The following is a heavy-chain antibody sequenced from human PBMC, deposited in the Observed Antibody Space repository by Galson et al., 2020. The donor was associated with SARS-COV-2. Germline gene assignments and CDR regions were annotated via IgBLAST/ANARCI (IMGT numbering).Heavy chain of an antibody. CDR1: GFTFSSYW. CDR2: INGDGSST. D-gene: IGHD3-10*01. Sequence: GGSLRLSCAASGFTFSSYWMHWVRQAPGKGLVWVSRINGDGSSTSYADSVKGRFTISRDNAKNTLYLQMNSLRAEDTAVYYCASAYYSGPYYFDYWGQGTVVTVSS. V-gene: IGHV3-74*01. J-gene: IGHJ4*02. CDR3: ASAYYSGPYYFDY.